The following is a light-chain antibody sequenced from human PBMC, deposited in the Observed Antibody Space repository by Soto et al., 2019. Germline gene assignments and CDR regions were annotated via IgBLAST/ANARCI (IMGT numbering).Light chain of an antibody. CDR3: LQHNTYPHS. CDR1: QAISHY. J-gene: IGKJ4*01. Sequence: EIQMTQSPSAMSASVGDRVTITCRASQAISHYLAWFHQRPGKVPKRLIYGASTLESGVPSRFSGSGSETEFTLPISSLQPEDFGTYYCLQHNTYPHSFGGGTKVDIK. V-gene: IGKV1-17*03. CDR2: GAS.